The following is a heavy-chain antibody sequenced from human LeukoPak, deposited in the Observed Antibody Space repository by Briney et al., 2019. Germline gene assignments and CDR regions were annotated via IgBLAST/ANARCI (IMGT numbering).Heavy chain of an antibody. J-gene: IGHJ4*02. CDR3: VRYIRGDYNY. CDR1: GFTFSTYW. Sequence: GGSLRLSCAASGFTFSTYWMSWVRQAPWKGLEWVANIEQHGSERYYVDSVKGRFTISRDNAKNSLYLQMNSLRAEDTAVYYCVRYIRGDYNYWGQGTLVTVSS. D-gene: IGHD4-17*01. V-gene: IGHV3-7*01. CDR2: IEQHGSER.